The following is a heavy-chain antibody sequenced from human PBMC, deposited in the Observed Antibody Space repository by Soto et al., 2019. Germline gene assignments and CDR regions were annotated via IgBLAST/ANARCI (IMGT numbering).Heavy chain of an antibody. Sequence: ASVKVSCKASGYTFTSYYMHWVRQAPGQGLEWMGIINPSGGSTSYAQKFQGRVTMTRDTSTSTVYMELSSLRSEDTAVYYCAKEAYCSSTSSCRLMYYYYMDVWGKGTTVTVSS. CDR1: GYTFTSYY. CDR3: AKEAYCSSTSSCRLMYYYYMDV. V-gene: IGHV1-46*03. J-gene: IGHJ6*03. CDR2: INPSGGST. D-gene: IGHD2-2*01.